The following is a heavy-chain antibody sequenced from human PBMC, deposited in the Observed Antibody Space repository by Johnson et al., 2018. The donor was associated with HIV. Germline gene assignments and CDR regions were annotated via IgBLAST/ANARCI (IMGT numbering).Heavy chain of an antibody. Sequence: VQLVESGGGVVQPGRSLRLSCAASGFNFNNYGMHWVRQAPGKGLEWVADIKCDGSEKYYVDSVKGRFTISRDNAKNSLYLQMNSLRAEDTAGYYCARDEAAVRMVANDAFDIWGQGTMVTVSS. CDR3: ARDEAAVRMVANDAFDI. CDR2: IKCDGSEK. J-gene: IGHJ3*02. D-gene: IGHD6-13*01. V-gene: IGHV3-7*03. CDR1: GFNFNNYG.